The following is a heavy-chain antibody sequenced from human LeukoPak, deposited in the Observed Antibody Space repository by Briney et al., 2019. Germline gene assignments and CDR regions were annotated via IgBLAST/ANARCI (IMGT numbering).Heavy chain of an antibody. D-gene: IGHD2-15*01. J-gene: IGHJ4*02. CDR3: ATVKRDCSGGTCYSNDY. Sequence: GGPLRLSCVASRFPFNTYAVTWVRQAPAKGLAWVSAISSNADITYYADSVRGRLAISRENSKNTVFLQRNSLRAEDTAVYYCATVKRDCSGGTCYSNDYWGQGTLVTVSS. V-gene: IGHV3-23*01. CDR1: RFPFNTYA. CDR2: ISSNADIT.